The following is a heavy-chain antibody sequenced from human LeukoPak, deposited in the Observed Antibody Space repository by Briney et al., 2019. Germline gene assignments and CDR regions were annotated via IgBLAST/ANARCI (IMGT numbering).Heavy chain of an antibody. CDR3: AKAHCSSTSCSRADN. CDR1: GFTFTRNA. CDR2: IDGSGGTT. V-gene: IGHV3-23*01. Sequence: GGSLRLSCAASGFTFTRNAMAWVRQAPGKGLEGASAIDGSGGTTFYADSVKGRVTISRVQSTNTVYLQMNSLRADDTAVYYCAKAHCSSTSCSRADNWGQGTLVTVSS. J-gene: IGHJ4*02. D-gene: IGHD2-2*01.